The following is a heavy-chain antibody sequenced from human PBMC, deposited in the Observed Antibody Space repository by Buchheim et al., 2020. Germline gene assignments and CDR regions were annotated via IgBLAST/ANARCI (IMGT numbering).Heavy chain of an antibody. CDR1: GGSMSGYY. V-gene: IGHV4-34*01. Sequence: QVQLQQWGAGLLKPSETLSLTCAVYGGSMSGYYWRWSWIRQPPGKGLEWIGEINHSGSTNYNPSLKSRVTISVDTSKNQFSLKLSSVTAADTAVYYCARVPYSSSERGKFDYWGQGTL. CDR3: ARVPYSSSERGKFDY. D-gene: IGHD6-6*01. J-gene: IGHJ4*02. CDR2: INHSGST.